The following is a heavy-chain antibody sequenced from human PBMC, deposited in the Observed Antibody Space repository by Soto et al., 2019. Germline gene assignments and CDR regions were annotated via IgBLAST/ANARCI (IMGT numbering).Heavy chain of an antibody. CDR2: ISAYNGNT. Sequence: GASVKVSCKASGYTFTSYGISWVRQAPGQGLEWLGWISAYNGNTNYAQKFQGRVTMTTVTATSTADMELRSLRSDDTAVYYCARDLRIAPYYFDYWGQGTVVTVS. J-gene: IGHJ4*02. V-gene: IGHV1-18*01. CDR3: ARDLRIAPYYFDY. CDR1: GYTFTSYG. D-gene: IGHD2-21*01.